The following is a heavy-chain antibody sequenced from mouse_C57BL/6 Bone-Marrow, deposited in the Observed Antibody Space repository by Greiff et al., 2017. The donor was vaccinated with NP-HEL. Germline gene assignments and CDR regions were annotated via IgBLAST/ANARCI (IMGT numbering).Heavy chain of an antibody. J-gene: IGHJ1*03. CDR2: IDPSDSYT. CDR3: ARGNDYRWYFDV. V-gene: IGHV1-69*01. Sequence: MPGQGLEWIGEIDPSDSYTNYNQKFKGKSTLTVDKSSSTAYMQLSSLTSEDSAVYYCARGNDYRWYFDVWGTGTTVTVSS. D-gene: IGHD2-4*01.